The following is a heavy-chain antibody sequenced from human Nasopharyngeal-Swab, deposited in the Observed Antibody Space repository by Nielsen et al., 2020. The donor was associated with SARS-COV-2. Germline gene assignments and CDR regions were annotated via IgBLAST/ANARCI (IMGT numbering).Heavy chain of an antibody. CDR3: ARGARVQLVRTGWFDP. CDR2: IYYSGST. D-gene: IGHD6-6*01. J-gene: IGHJ5*02. Sequence: SETLSLTCAVYGGSFSGYYWGWIRQPPGKGLEWIGSIYYSGSTYYNPSLKSRVTISVDTSKNQFSLKLSSVTAADTAVYYCARGARVQLVRTGWFDPWGQGTLVTVSS. CDR1: GGSFSGYY. V-gene: IGHV4-34*01.